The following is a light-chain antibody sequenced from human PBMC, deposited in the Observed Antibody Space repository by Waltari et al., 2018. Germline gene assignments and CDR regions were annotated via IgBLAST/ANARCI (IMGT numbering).Light chain of an antibody. J-gene: IGKJ4*01. CDR2: AIS. CDR3: QQSDRLPLT. Sequence: DIQMTQSPSSLSASVRDRVTITCRASQTINKYLNRYQKNPGRAPKLLIPAISYLHTGVPSRLMGRGTGTDFTLTIGRRQPEECATYYCQQSDRLPLTFGVGTKVEI. V-gene: IGKV1-39*01. CDR1: QTINKY.